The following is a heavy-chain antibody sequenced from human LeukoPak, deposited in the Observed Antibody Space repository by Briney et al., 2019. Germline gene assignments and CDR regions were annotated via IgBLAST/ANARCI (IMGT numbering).Heavy chain of an antibody. CDR2: ISYDGSNK. CDR1: GFTFSSYG. Sequence: GRSLRLSCAASGFTFSSYGMHWVRQAPGKGLEWVAVISYDGSNKYYADSVKGRFTISRDNSKNTLYLQMNSLRAEDTAVYYCARDHGGSGSYSRAFDYWGQGTLVTVSS. D-gene: IGHD3-10*01. CDR3: ARDHGGSGSYSRAFDY. V-gene: IGHV3-30*03. J-gene: IGHJ4*02.